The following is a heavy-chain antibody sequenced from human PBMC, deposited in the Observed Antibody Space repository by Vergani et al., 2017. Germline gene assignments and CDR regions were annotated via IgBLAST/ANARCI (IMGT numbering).Heavy chain of an antibody. V-gene: IGHV3-74*01. Sequence: EVQLVESGGGLVQPGGSLRLSCAASGFTFSSYWMHWVRQAPGKGLVWVSRINSDGSSTSYADFVKGRFTISRDNAKNTLYLKINSLRAEETAVYYCARGGYCSSTSCQIYYYYGMDVWSQGTTVTVSS. CDR1: GFTFSSYW. CDR3: ARGGYCSSTSCQIYYYYGMDV. CDR2: INSDGSST. D-gene: IGHD2-2*01. J-gene: IGHJ6*02.